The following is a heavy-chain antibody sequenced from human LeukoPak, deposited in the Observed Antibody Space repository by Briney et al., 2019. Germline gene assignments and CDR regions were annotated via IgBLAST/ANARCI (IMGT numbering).Heavy chain of an antibody. CDR3: ARVSPLSTVGATIYYYYYYMDV. D-gene: IGHD1-26*01. CDR1: GGSISSSNW. V-gene: IGHV4-4*02. Sequence: PSGTLSLTCAVSGGSISSSNWWSWIRQPPGKGLEWIGEIYHSGSTNYNPSLKSRVTISVDKSKTQFSLKLSSVTAADTAVYYCARVSPLSTVGATIYYYYYYMDVWGKGTTVTVSS. J-gene: IGHJ6*03. CDR2: IYHSGST.